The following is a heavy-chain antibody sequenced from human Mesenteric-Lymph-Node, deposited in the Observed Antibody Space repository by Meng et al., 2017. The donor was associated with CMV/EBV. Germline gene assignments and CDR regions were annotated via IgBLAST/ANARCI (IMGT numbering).Heavy chain of an antibody. Sequence: GESLKISCAASGFTFSSYSMNWVRQAPGKGLEWVSSISSSSSYIYYADSVKGRFTISRDNAKNSLYLQMNSLRAEDTAVYYCASLGSSSTFDIWGQGTMVTVSS. CDR1: GFTFSSYS. CDR2: ISSSSSYI. V-gene: IGHV3-21*01. J-gene: IGHJ3*02. D-gene: IGHD6-6*01. CDR3: ASLGSSSTFDI.